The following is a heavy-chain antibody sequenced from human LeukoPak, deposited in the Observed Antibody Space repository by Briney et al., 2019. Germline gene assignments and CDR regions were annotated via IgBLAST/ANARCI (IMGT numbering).Heavy chain of an antibody. Sequence: GGSLRLSCAASGFTVSSNYMSWVRKAPGKGLEWVSVIYSGGSTYYADSVKGRFTISRDNSKNTLYLQMNSLRAEDTAVYYCARAIAVAGTRAFDYWGQGTLVTVSS. D-gene: IGHD6-19*01. CDR1: GFTVSSNY. J-gene: IGHJ4*02. CDR2: IYSGGST. V-gene: IGHV3-53*01. CDR3: ARAIAVAGTRAFDY.